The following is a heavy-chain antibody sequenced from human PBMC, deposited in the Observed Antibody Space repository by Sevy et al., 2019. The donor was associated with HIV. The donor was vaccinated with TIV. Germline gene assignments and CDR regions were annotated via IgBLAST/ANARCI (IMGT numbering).Heavy chain of an antibody. CDR2: IIPIFGTA. Sequence: ASVKVSCKASGGTFSSYAISWVRQAPGQGLEWMGGIIPIFGTANYAQKFQGRVTITADESTSTAYMELSSLRSEDTAVCYCARDASRYDSSGYLDYWGQGTLVTVSS. V-gene: IGHV1-69*13. CDR1: GGTFSSYA. J-gene: IGHJ4*02. CDR3: ARDASRYDSSGYLDY. D-gene: IGHD3-22*01.